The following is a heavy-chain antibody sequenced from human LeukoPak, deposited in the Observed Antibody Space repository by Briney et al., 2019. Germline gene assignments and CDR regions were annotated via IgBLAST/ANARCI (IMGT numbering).Heavy chain of an antibody. Sequence: SETLSLTCTVSGGSISSTTYYWAWIRQPPGKGLEWIGSISYGGSTYYNPSLKSRVTISLDTSKNQFSLKLSSVTTADTAVYYCARSVVTLYWYFDLWGRGTLVTVSS. D-gene: IGHD4-23*01. J-gene: IGHJ2*01. CDR2: ISYGGST. V-gene: IGHV4-39*07. CDR3: ARSVVTLYWYFDL. CDR1: GGSISSTTYY.